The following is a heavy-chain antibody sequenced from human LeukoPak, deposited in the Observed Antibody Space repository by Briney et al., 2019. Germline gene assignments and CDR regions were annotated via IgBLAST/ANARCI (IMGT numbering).Heavy chain of an antibody. D-gene: IGHD6-19*01. CDR3: ARGGVAGAGPRH. Sequence: GGSLRLSCAVSAFTFSSYSMKCVREAPGKGLEWVSSISSSSSYIYYADSVQGRFTISRDNAKNSLYLQMNSLRAEDTAVYYCARGGVAGAGPRHWGQGTLVTVSS. J-gene: IGHJ1*01. CDR1: AFTFSSYS. V-gene: IGHV3-21*01. CDR2: ISSSSSYI.